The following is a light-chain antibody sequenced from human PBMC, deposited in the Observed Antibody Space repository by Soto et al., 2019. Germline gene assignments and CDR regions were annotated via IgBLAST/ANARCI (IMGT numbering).Light chain of an antibody. CDR1: SSDVGGYNY. CDR3: SSYTSSSTVV. CDR2: DVS. V-gene: IGLV2-14*01. J-gene: IGLJ2*01. Sequence: QSALTQPASVSGSPGQSITISCTGTSSDVGGYNYVSWYQQHPGKAPQLMIYDVSNRPSGGSNRFSGSKSGNTASLTIYGLQAEDEADYYCSSYTSSSTVVFGGGTKLTVL.